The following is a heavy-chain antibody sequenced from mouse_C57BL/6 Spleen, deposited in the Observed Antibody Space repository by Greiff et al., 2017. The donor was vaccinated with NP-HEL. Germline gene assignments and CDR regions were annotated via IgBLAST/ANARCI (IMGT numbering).Heavy chain of an antibody. CDR3: ARTTVVAMDAMDY. V-gene: IGHV5-4*03. CDR1: GFTFSSYA. D-gene: IGHD1-1*01. J-gene: IGHJ4*01. Sequence: DVMLVESGGGLVKPGGSLKLSCAASGFTFSSYAMSWVRQTPEKRLEWVATISDGGSYTYYPDNVKGRFTISRDNAKNNLYLQMSHLKSEDTAMYYCARTTVVAMDAMDYWGQGTSVTVSS. CDR2: ISDGGSYT.